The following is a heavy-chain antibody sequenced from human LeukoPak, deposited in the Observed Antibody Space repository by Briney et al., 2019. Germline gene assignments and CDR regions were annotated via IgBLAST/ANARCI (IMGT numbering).Heavy chain of an antibody. Sequence: GGSLRLSCAASGFTFSSYGMSRVRQAPGKGLEWVSAISGSGGTTYYADSVKGRFTISRDNSKNTLYLQMSSLRAEDTALYYCARDQAGAILYFDYWGQGTLVSASS. CDR3: ARDQAGAILYFDY. V-gene: IGHV3-23*01. CDR2: ISGSGGTT. D-gene: IGHD1-26*01. CDR1: GFTFSSYG. J-gene: IGHJ4*02.